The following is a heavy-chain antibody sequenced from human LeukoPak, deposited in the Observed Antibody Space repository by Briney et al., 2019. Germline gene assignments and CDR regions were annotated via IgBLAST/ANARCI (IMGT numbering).Heavy chain of an antibody. CDR3: ARSKSYSSGWTDFDC. V-gene: IGHV3-13*01. J-gene: IGHJ4*02. Sequence: GGSLRLSCAASGFTFSSHDMHWVRQPTGKGLEWVSVIGAAGNTYYTDSVKGRFTISRENAKNSLYLQMDNLRAEDTAVYYCARSKSYSSGWTDFDCWGQGTLVPVSS. CDR2: IGAAGNT. CDR1: GFTFSSHD. D-gene: IGHD6-19*01.